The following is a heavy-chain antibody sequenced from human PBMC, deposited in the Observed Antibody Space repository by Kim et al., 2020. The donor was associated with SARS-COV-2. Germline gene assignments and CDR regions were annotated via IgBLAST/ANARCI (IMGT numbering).Heavy chain of an antibody. CDR2: IYYSGST. V-gene: IGHV4-39*01. D-gene: IGHD3-22*01. Sequence: SETLSLTCTVSGGSISSSSYYWGWIRQPPGKGLEWIGSIYYSGSTYYNPSLKSRVTISVDTSKNQFSLKLSSVTAADTAVYYCARRVITMIVVGKSWFDPWGQGTLVTVSS. CDR3: ARRVITMIVVGKSWFDP. J-gene: IGHJ5*02. CDR1: GGSISSSSYY.